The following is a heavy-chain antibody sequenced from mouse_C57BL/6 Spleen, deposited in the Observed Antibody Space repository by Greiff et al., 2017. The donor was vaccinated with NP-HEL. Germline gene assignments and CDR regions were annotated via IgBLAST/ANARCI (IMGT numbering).Heavy chain of an antibody. CDR3: ARESNYFYYFDY. V-gene: IGHV1-82*01. D-gene: IGHD2-5*01. CDR1: GYAFSSSW. Sequence: QVQLKQSGPELVKPGASVKISCKASGYAFSSSWLNWVKQRPGKGLEWIGRIYPGDGDNNYNGKFKGKATLTADKSSSTAYMQLSSLTSEDSAVYFCARESNYFYYFDYWGQGTTLTVSS. J-gene: IGHJ2*01. CDR2: IYPGDGDN.